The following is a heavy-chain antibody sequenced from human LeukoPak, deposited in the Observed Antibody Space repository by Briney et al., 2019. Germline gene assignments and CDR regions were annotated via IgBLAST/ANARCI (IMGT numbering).Heavy chain of an antibody. Sequence: SVKVSCKASGCTFTSCDINWVRQATGQGLEWMGWMNPNSGNTGYGQSFQGRITMTRDISIGTAYMELSNLTSEDTAIYYCTRGSSGRRDNWGQGTLVTVSA. CDR2: MNPNSGNT. CDR1: GCTFTSCD. D-gene: IGHD6-19*01. CDR3: TRGSSGRRDN. J-gene: IGHJ4*02. V-gene: IGHV1-8*01.